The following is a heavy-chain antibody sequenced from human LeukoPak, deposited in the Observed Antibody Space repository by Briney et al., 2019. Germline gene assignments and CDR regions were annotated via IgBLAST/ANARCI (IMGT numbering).Heavy chain of an antibody. CDR2: IYTSGST. CDR1: GGSISSYY. J-gene: IGHJ4*02. D-gene: IGHD5-12*01. CDR3: ARDRGHSGYDLADYYFDY. V-gene: IGHV4-4*07. Sequence: SETLSLTCTVSGGSISSYYWSWIRQPAGKGLEWIGRIYTSGSTNYNPSLKSRVTMSVDTSKNQFSLKLSSVTAADTAVYYCARDRGHSGYDLADYYFDYWGQGTLVTVSS.